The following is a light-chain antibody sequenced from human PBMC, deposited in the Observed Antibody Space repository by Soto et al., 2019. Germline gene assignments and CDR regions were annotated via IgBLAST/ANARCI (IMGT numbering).Light chain of an antibody. V-gene: IGKV3-20*01. CDR2: GAS. CDR3: QQYGYSFT. CDR1: QSVSSNY. J-gene: IGKJ3*01. Sequence: EIVLTQSPGTLSLSPGERATPSCRASQSVSSNYLAWYQQKPGQAPRLLIYGASSRATGIPDRFSGSGSGTDFTLTISRLEPEDFAVYYCQQYGYSFTFGPGTKVDIK.